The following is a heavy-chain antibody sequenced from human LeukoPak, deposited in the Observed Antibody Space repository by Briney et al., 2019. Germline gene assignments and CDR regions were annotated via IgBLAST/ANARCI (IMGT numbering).Heavy chain of an antibody. V-gene: IGHV4-59*08. CDR3: ARQSDGWPES. D-gene: IGHD2-15*01. Sequence: RTSETLSLTCSVSGGSINGYYWTWVRLSPGERLEWIGYIYSNWEYRLNPSLKSRLTFSLDTLKNQIFLQLASVTAADTAIYFCARQSDGWPESWGHGTLVTVSS. J-gene: IGHJ4*01. CDR1: GGSINGYY. CDR2: IYSNWEY.